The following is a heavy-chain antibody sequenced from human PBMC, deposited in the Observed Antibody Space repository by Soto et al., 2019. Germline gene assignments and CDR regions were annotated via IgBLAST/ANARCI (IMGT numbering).Heavy chain of an antibody. Sequence: GGSLRLSCAASGFTVSSYEMDWVRQAPGKGLEWVAYISISGGTIYYGDSVEGRFTISRDNADNSLYLQMNSLRAEDTAVYYCTKEKSVINSGYDAFDIWGRGTVVTVSS. CDR2: ISISGGTI. V-gene: IGHV3-48*03. CDR1: GFTVSSYE. J-gene: IGHJ3*02. CDR3: TKEKSVINSGYDAFDI. D-gene: IGHD5-12*01.